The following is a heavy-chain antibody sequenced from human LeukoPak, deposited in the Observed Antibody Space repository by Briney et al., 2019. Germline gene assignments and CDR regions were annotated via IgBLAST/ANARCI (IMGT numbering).Heavy chain of an antibody. CDR1: GLTFDDYA. D-gene: IGHD2-15*01. CDR3: ARDKKDGFDP. J-gene: IGHJ5*02. V-gene: IGHV3-9*01. CDR2: ITWNSGFI. Sequence: GGSLRLSFAASGLTFDDYAMYWVRQPPGGGLEWVSAITWNSGFIGYADSVRGRFTISRDNAKNSLYLQMNSLRTEETSLYYCARDKKDGFDPWGQGTLVTVSS.